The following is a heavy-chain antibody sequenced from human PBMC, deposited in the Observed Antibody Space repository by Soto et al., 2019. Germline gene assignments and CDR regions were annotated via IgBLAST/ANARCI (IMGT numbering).Heavy chain of an antibody. CDR1: GFSLSTSGVG. CDR2: IYWNDDK. V-gene: IGHV2-5*01. J-gene: IGHJ3*02. Sequence: SGPTLVNPTQTLTLTCTFSGFSLSTSGVGVGWIRQPPGKALEWLALIYWNDDKRYSPSLKSRLTITKDTSKNQVVLTMTNMDPVDTATYYCAHSPIITIFGVARDAFDIWGRGTMVTVSS. CDR3: AHSPIITIFGVARDAFDI. D-gene: IGHD3-3*01.